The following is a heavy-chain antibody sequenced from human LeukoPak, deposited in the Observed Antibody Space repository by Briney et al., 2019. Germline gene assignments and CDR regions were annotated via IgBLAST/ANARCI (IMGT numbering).Heavy chain of an antibody. CDR1: GFTFSSYA. D-gene: IGHD3-22*01. CDR2: ISYDGSNK. V-gene: IGHV3-30*04. CDR3: AKDYSSGYYYDY. Sequence: GGSLRLSCAASGFTFSSYAMHWVRQAPGKGLEWVALISYDGSNKYYADSVKGRFTISRDNSKNTLYLQMNSLRAEDTAVYYCAKDYSSGYYYDYWGQGTLVTVSS. J-gene: IGHJ4*02.